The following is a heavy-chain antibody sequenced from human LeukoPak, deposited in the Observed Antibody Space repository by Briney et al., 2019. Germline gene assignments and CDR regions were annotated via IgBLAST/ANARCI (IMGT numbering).Heavy chain of an antibody. V-gene: IGHV3-15*01. CDR2: IKSKTDGGTT. CDR3: TTIYSYGYWVYYYYYYMDV. J-gene: IGHJ6*03. CDR1: GFTFSSYS. Sequence: KSGGSLRLSCAASGFTFSSYSMSWVRQAPGKGLEWVGRIKSKTDGGTTDYAAPVKGRFTISRDDSKNTLYLQMNSLKTEDTAVYYCTTIYSYGYWVYYYYYYMDVWGKGTTVTISS. D-gene: IGHD5-18*01.